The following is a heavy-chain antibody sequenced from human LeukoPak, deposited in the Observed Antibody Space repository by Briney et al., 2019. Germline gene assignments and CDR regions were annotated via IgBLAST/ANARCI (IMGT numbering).Heavy chain of an antibody. D-gene: IGHD3-10*01. Sequence: GGSLRLSCTASGFTFSTYGMHWVRQAPGKGLEWVTFIRYDGSNKDYADSVKGRFTISRDNSKNTLYLQMNSLRAQDTAVYYCASGLVRGVVVRYWGQGTLVTVSS. J-gene: IGHJ4*02. CDR1: GFTFSTYG. V-gene: IGHV3-30*02. CDR2: IRYDGSNK. CDR3: ASGLVRGVVVRY.